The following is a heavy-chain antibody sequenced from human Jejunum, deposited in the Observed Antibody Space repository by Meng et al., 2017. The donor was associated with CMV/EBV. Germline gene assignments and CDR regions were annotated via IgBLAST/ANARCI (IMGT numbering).Heavy chain of an antibody. V-gene: IGHV3-23*01. J-gene: IGHJ6*02. CDR3: AKGFTTFGLVIPFLYYGMDV. D-gene: IGHD3/OR15-3a*01. CDR1: SA. CDR2: VGVRGGTT. Sequence: SAMRWVRPAPGKGLECVSFVGVRGGTTYYADSVRGRFTISRDNSDNMLYLQMNSLRGEDTAVYYCAKGFTTFGLVIPFLYYGMDVWGQGTTVTVSS.